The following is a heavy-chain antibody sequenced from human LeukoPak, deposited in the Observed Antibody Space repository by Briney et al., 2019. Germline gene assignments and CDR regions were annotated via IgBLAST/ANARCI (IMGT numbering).Heavy chain of an antibody. CDR1: GGSISSSSYY. CDR2: IYYSGST. D-gene: IGHD3-22*01. CDR3: ATAMIVVAVFDY. Sequence: SETLSLTCTVSGGSISSSSYYWGWIRQPPGKGLEWIGSIYYSGSTYYNPSLKSRVTISVDTSNNQFSLKLSSVTAADTAVYYCATAMIVVAVFDYWGQGTLITVSS. V-gene: IGHV4-39*01. J-gene: IGHJ4*02.